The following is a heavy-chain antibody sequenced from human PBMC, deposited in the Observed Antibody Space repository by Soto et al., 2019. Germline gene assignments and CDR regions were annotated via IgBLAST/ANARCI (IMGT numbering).Heavy chain of an antibody. CDR2: ISAYNGNT. D-gene: IGHD3-22*01. Sequence: GASVKVSCKASGYTFTSYGISWVRQAPGQGLEWMGWISAYNGNTNYAQKLQGRVTMTTDTSTSTAYLELRSLRSDDTAVYYCARAYYDSSGYLFGDYYYGMDVWGQGTTVTVSS. CDR3: ARAYYDSSGYLFGDYYYGMDV. V-gene: IGHV1-18*01. CDR1: GYTFTSYG. J-gene: IGHJ6*02.